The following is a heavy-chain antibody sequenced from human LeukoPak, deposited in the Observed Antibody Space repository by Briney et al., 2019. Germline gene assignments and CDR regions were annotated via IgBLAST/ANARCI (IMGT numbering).Heavy chain of an antibody. D-gene: IGHD3-3*01. J-gene: IGHJ3*02. Sequence: GGSLRLSCAASGFTFSTYSMTWVRQAPGKGLEWVSSISGSGSYIYYADSVKGRFTISRDNAKSSLYLQMNSLRAEDTAVYYCARPPRYDFWSGYYTSDASDIWGQGTMVTVSS. V-gene: IGHV3-21*01. CDR2: ISGSGSYI. CDR1: GFTFSTYS. CDR3: ARPPRYDFWSGYYTSDASDI.